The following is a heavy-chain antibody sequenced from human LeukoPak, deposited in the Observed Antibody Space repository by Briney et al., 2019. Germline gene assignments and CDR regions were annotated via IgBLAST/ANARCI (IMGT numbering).Heavy chain of an antibody. CDR3: ARSSRYDIWTGYPY. CDR1: GYTFTGYY. J-gene: IGHJ4*02. D-gene: IGHD3-9*01. Sequence: ASVKVSCKASGYTFTGYYMHWVRQAPGQGLEWMGWINANSGGTNYAQKFQGRVTMTRDTSISTAYMELSRLRSDDTAVCYCARSSRYDIWTGYPYWGQGTLVTASP. V-gene: IGHV1-2*02. CDR2: INANSGGT.